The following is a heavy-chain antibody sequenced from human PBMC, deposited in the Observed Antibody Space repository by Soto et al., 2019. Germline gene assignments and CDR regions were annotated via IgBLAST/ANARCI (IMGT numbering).Heavy chain of an antibody. V-gene: IGHV4-4*02. CDR2: IYHSGST. Sequence: PSETLSLTCAVSGCSIRSSNWWSWVRQPPGKGLEWIGEIYHSGSTNYNPSLKSRVTISVDKSKNQFSLKLSSVTAADTAVYYCARTWVTIFGVVPYYYGMDVWGQGTTVTVSS. CDR1: GCSIRSSNW. J-gene: IGHJ6*02. CDR3: ARTWVTIFGVVPYYYGMDV. D-gene: IGHD3-3*01.